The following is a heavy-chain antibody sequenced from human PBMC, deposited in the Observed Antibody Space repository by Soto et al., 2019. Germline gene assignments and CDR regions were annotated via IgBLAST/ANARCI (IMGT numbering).Heavy chain of an antibody. CDR2: IYYSGST. J-gene: IGHJ6*04. D-gene: IGHD2-8*01. CDR3: ARPPVPARTLYTGG. CDR1: GGSISSYY. V-gene: IGHV4-59*01. Sequence: SETLSLTCTVSGGSISSYYWSWIRQPPGKGLEWIGYIYYSGSTNYNPSLKSRVTISVDTSKNQFSLKLSSVTAADTAVYYCARPPVPARTLYTGGWGKVNTVTVAS.